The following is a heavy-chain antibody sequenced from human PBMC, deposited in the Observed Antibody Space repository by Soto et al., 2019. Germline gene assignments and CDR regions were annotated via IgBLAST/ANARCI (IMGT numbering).Heavy chain of an antibody. Sequence: QVQLQESGPGLVKPSQTLSLTCTVSGGSISSGGYYWSWIRQHPGKGLEWIGYIYHSGSTYYNPSLKSRVTIPVDTSKKQFSLKLSSVTAADTAVYYCARCSAPGWFDPWGQGTLVTVSS. V-gene: IGHV4-31*03. D-gene: IGHD3-10*02. CDR3: ARCSAPGWFDP. CDR1: GGSISSGGYY. CDR2: IYHSGST. J-gene: IGHJ5*02.